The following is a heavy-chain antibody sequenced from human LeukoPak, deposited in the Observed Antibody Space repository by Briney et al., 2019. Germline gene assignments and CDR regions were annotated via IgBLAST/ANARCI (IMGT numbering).Heavy chain of an antibody. J-gene: IGHJ4*02. CDR2: ISGSGGST. V-gene: IGHV3-23*01. D-gene: IGHD3-22*01. Sequence: GGSLRLSCAASGFTFSNCAMSWVRQAPGKGLEWVSAISGSGGSTYYADSVKGRFTISRDNSKNTLYLQMNSLRAEDTAVYYCASQTSYYYDSSGYQFDYWGQGTLVTVSS. CDR1: GFTFSNCA. CDR3: ASQTSYYYDSSGYQFDY.